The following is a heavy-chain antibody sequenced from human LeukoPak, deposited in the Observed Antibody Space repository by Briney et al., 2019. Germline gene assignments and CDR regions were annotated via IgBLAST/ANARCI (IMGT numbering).Heavy chain of an antibody. CDR3: AKDVRPYCSSTSCYNWFDP. Sequence: PGGSLRLSCAASGFTFSSSWMHWVRQAPGKGLVWVSRIKSDGIGTTYADSVKGRFTISRDNSKNTLYLQMNSLRAEDTAVYYCAKDVRPYCSSTSCYNWFDPWGQGTLVTVSS. CDR1: GFTFSSSW. D-gene: IGHD2-2*01. CDR2: IKSDGIGT. V-gene: IGHV3-74*01. J-gene: IGHJ5*02.